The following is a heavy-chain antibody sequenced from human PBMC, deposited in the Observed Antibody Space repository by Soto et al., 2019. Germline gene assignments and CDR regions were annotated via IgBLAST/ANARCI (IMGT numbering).Heavy chain of an antibody. CDR3: ARGPIAVAGYFDY. J-gene: IGHJ4*02. CDR2: IWYDGSNK. Sequence: GGSLRLSCAASGFTFSSYGMHWVRQAPGKGLEWVAVIWYDGSNKYYADSVKGRFTISRDNSKNTLYLQMNSLRAEDTAVYYCARGPIAVAGYFDYWGQGTLVTVSS. D-gene: IGHD6-19*01. CDR1: GFTFSSYG. V-gene: IGHV3-30*19.